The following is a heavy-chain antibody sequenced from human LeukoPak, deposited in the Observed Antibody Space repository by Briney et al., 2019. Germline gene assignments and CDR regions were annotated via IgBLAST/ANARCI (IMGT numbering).Heavy chain of an antibody. CDR2: INPNSGGT. Sequence: ASVKVSCKASGYSFTGYYMHWVRQAPGQGLEWMGWINPNSGGTNYAQKFQGRVTMTRDTSISTAYMELSRLRSEDTAVYYCARPGDYDFWSGYPAGMDVWGQGTTVTVSS. J-gene: IGHJ6*02. V-gene: IGHV1-2*02. CDR3: ARPGDYDFWSGYPAGMDV. CDR1: GYSFTGYY. D-gene: IGHD3-3*01.